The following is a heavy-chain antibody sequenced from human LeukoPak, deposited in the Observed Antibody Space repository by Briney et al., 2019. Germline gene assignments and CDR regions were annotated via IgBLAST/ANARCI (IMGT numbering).Heavy chain of an antibody. CDR2: IYYSGST. Sequence: SETLSLTCTVSGGSISSYYWSWIRQPPGKGLEWIGYIYYSGSTNYNPSLKSRVTISVDTSKTQFSLKLSSVTAADTAVYYCARDRGYSGYEFSDYWGQGTLVTVSS. D-gene: IGHD5-12*01. CDR1: GGSISSYY. J-gene: IGHJ4*02. V-gene: IGHV4-59*12. CDR3: ARDRGYSGYEFSDY.